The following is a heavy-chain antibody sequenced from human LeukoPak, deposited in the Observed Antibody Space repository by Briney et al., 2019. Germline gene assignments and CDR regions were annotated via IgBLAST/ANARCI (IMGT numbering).Heavy chain of an antibody. J-gene: IGHJ4*02. D-gene: IGHD3-22*01. V-gene: IGHV3-33*08. CDR1: GFTFTNYG. CDR3: ARDGHDSSGYYSGYFDY. CDR2: IWYDGSNK. Sequence: PGGSLRLSCAASGFTFTNYGIHWVRQAPGKGLEWVAVIWYDGSNKYYADSVKGRFTISRDNSKNTLYLQMNSLRAEDTAVYYCARDGHDSSGYYSGYFDYWGQGTLVTVSS.